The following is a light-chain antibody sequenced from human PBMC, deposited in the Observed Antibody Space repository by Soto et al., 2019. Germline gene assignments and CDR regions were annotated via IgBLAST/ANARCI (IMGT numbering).Light chain of an antibody. CDR2: DAS. Sequence: EIVVTQSPGTLSLSPGERATLSCRASQSVGSNSLAWYQQRPGQAPRFLIYDASSRATGIPDRFSGSGSGTDFTLTISRLVPEDFAVYYCQQYGSTPLSLGAGTRVDIK. CDR3: QQYGSTPLS. CDR1: QSVGSNS. J-gene: IGKJ4*01. V-gene: IGKV3-20*01.